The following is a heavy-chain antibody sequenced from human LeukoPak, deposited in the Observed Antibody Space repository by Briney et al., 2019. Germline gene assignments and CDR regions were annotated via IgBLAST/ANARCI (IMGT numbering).Heavy chain of an antibody. CDR2: IKSKTDGGTT. V-gene: IGHV3-15*01. CDR1: GFTFSSFA. J-gene: IGHJ3*02. D-gene: IGHD1-26*01. Sequence: GGSLRLSCAASGFTFSSFAMSWVRQAPGKGLERVGRIKSKTDGGTTDYAAPVKGRFTISRDDSKNTLYLQMNSLKTEDTAVYYCTTGVGATYDAFDIWGQGTMVTVSS. CDR3: TTGVGATYDAFDI.